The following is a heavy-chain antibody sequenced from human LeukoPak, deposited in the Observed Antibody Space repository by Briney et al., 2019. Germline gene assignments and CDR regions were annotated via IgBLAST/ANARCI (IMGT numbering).Heavy chain of an antibody. CDR2: ISGSGGST. J-gene: IGHJ5*02. CDR1: GFTFSTYA. CDR3: AKDASRGWPNWFDP. V-gene: IGHV3-23*01. D-gene: IGHD6-19*01. Sequence: GGSLRLSCAASGFTFSTYAMTCVRQAPGKGLEWVSAISGSGGSTYYADSVKGRFTISRDNSKNTLYLQMNSLRAEDTAVYYCAKDASRGWPNWFDPWGQGTLVTVSS.